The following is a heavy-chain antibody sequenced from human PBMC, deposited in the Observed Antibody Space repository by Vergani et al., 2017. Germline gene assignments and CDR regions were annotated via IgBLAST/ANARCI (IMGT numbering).Heavy chain of an antibody. V-gene: IGHV1-18*01. J-gene: IGHJ4*02. Sequence: QVQLVQSGAEVKKPGASVKVSCKASGYTFTSYGISWVRQAPGQGLEWMGWISAYNGNTNYAQKFQGRVTITADESTSTAYMELSSLRSEDTAVYYCASAVAGVWVDYWGQGTLVTVSS. CDR2: ISAYNGNT. CDR3: ASAVAGVWVDY. D-gene: IGHD6-19*01. CDR1: GYTFTSYG.